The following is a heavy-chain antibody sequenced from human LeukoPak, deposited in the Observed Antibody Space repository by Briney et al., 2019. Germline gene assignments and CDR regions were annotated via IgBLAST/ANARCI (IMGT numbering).Heavy chain of an antibody. D-gene: IGHD4-17*01. CDR1: GYTFTSYY. Sequence: ASVTVSCKASGYTFTSYYMHWVRQAPGQGLEWMGIINPSGGSTSYAQKFQGRVTMTRDTSTSTVYMELSSLRSEDTAVYYCARDGRFSYGDYVGPASSWFDPWGQGTLVTVSS. V-gene: IGHV1-46*01. CDR2: INPSGGST. CDR3: ARDGRFSYGDYVGPASSWFDP. J-gene: IGHJ5*02.